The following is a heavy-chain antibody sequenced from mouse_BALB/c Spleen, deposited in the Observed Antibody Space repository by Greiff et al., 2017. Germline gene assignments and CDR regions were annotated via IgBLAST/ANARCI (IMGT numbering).Heavy chain of an antibody. J-gene: IGHJ1*01. D-gene: IGHD1-1*01. CDR1: GYSITSDYA. CDR2: ISYSGST. V-gene: IGHV3-2*02. Sequence: EVQLQESGPGLVKPSQSLSLTCTVTGYSITSDYAWNWIRQFPGNKLEWMGYISYSGSTSYNPSLKSRISITRDTSKNQFFLQLNSVTTEDTATYYCARDYGSSLWYFDVWGAGTTVTVSS. CDR3: ARDYGSSLWYFDV.